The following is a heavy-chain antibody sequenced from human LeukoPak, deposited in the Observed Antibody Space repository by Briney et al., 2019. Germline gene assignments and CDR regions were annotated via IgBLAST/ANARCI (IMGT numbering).Heavy chain of an antibody. D-gene: IGHD3-9*01. Sequence: SETLSLTCAVYGGSFRGQYWSWLRQPPGKGLEWIGEINHSGSNNYNPSLKSRVTLSVDTSKNQFSLKLSSVTAADTAVYYCAREYLYYDTLTGGASREYYFDYWGQGTLVTVSS. V-gene: IGHV4-34*01. CDR2: INHSGSN. J-gene: IGHJ4*02. CDR1: GGSFRGQY. CDR3: AREYLYYDTLTGGASREYYFDY.